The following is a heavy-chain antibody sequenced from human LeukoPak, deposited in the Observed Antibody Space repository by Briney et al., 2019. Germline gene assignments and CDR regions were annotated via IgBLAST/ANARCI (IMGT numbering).Heavy chain of an antibody. Sequence: PGGSLRLSCTASGFNFRTSWMSWVRQSPGKGLEFLANIKYDGTVKNYVDSVKGRFTISRDNPKNSLYLQMDSLRAEDTAVYYCARDPDSSSLDYWGQGALVTVSS. V-gene: IGHV3-7*01. D-gene: IGHD6-13*01. CDR2: IKYDGTVK. CDR1: GFNFRTSW. CDR3: ARDPDSSSLDY. J-gene: IGHJ4*02.